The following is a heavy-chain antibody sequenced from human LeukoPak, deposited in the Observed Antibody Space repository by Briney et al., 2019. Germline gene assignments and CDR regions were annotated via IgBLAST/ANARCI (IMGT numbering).Heavy chain of an antibody. CDR3: AREFNHYYYGSGIEGFDY. V-gene: IGHV4-4*07. J-gene: IGHJ4*02. CDR1: GGSISSYY. D-gene: IGHD3-10*01. Sequence: SETLSLTCTVSGGSISSYYWSWIRQPAGKGLEWIGRIYTSGSTNYNPSLKSRVTMSVDTSKNQFSLKLSSVTAADTAVYYCAREFNHYYYGSGIEGFDYWGQGTLVTVSS. CDR2: IYTSGST.